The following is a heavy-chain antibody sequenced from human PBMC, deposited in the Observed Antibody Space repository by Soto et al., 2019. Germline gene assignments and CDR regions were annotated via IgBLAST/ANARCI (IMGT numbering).Heavy chain of an antibody. J-gene: IGHJ3*02. CDR2: IYWNDDK. D-gene: IGHD5-18*01. Sequence: SGPTLVNPTQTLTLTCTFPGFSLSTSGVGVGWIRQPPGKALEWLALIYWNDDKRYSPSLKSRLTITKDTSKNQVVLTMTNMDPVDTATYYCAHFRGYSYDGSPDAFDIWGQGTMVTVS. CDR3: AHFRGYSYDGSPDAFDI. V-gene: IGHV2-5*01. CDR1: GFSLSTSGVG.